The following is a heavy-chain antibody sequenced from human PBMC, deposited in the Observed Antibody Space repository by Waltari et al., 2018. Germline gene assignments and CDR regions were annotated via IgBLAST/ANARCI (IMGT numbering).Heavy chain of an antibody. CDR1: GYSISSGYY. V-gene: IGHV4-38-2*01. CDR3: VSYDSSGYHDY. CDR2: IYHSGST. Sequence: QVQLQESGPGLVKPSETLSLTCAVSGYSISSGYYCGWIRQPPGKGLEWIGSIYHSGSTYYNPSLKSRVTISVDTSKNQFSLKLSSVTAADTAVYYCVSYDSSGYHDYWGQGTLVTVSS. D-gene: IGHD3-22*01. J-gene: IGHJ4*02.